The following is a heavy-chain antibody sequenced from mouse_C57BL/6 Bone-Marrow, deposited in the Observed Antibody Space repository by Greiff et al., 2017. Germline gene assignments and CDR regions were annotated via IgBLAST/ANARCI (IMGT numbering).Heavy chain of an antibody. Sequence: VQRVESGAELMKPGASVKLSCKATGYTFTGYWIEWVKQRPGHGLEWIGEILPGSGSTNDNEKFKGKATFTADTSSNTAYMQLSSLTTEDSAIYYCARMKLPEEFAYWGQGTLVTVSA. D-gene: IGHD2-12*01. J-gene: IGHJ3*01. CDR1: GYTFTGYW. CDR2: ILPGSGST. V-gene: IGHV1-9*01. CDR3: ARMKLPEEFAY.